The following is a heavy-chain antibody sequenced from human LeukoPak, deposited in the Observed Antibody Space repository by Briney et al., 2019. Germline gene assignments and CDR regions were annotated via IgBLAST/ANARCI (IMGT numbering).Heavy chain of an antibody. CDR3: AKAPRGKLGGDAFNI. Sequence: PGGSLRLSCAASGFTFDDYAMHWVRQAPGKGLEWVSGISWNSGSIGYADSVKGRFTISRDNAKNSLYLQMNSLRAEDTAVYYCAKAPRGKLGGDAFNIWGQGTMVTVSS. CDR2: ISWNSGSI. D-gene: IGHD3-16*01. J-gene: IGHJ3*02. V-gene: IGHV3-9*01. CDR1: GFTFDDYA.